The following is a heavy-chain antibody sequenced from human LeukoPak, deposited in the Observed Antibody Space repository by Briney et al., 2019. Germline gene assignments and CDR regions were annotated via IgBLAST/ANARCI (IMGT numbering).Heavy chain of an antibody. J-gene: IGHJ5*02. CDR1: GGSISSYY. D-gene: IGHD6-13*01. CDR3: AREVLLAAAGRWFDP. CDR2: IYTSGST. Sequence: SETRSLTCTVSGGSISSYYWSWIRQPAGKGLEWIGRIYTSGSTNYNPSLKSRVTMSVDTSKNQFSLKLSSVTAADTAVYYCAREVLLAAAGRWFDPWGQGTLVTVSS. V-gene: IGHV4-4*07.